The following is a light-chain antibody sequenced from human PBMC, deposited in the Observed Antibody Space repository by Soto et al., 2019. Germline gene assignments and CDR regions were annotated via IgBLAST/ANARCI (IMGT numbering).Light chain of an antibody. CDR2: GAS. CDR1: QSASSSY. J-gene: IGKJ5*01. Sequence: DIVLTQSPGTLSLSPGERATLSCRASQSASSSYLAWYQQRPGQAPRLLIYGASSRATGIPDRFSGSGSGTDFTLTISRLEPEDFAVYYCQQYGSSAPITFGQGTRLEI. CDR3: QQYGSSAPIT. V-gene: IGKV3-20*01.